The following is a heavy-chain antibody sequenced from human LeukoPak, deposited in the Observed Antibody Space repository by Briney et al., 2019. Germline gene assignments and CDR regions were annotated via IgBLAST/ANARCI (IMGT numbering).Heavy chain of an antibody. V-gene: IGHV1-24*01. CDR2: FDPEDGET. Sequence: GASVKVSCKVSGYTLTELSMHWVRQAPGEGLEWMGGFDPEDGETIYAQKFQGRVTMTEDTSTDTAYMELSSLRSEDTAVYYCATDEAYYYGMDVWGQGTTVTVSS. J-gene: IGHJ6*02. CDR3: ATDEAYYYGMDV. CDR1: GYTLTELS.